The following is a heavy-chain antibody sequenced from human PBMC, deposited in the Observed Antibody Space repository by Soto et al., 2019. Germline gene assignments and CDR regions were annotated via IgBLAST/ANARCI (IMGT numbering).Heavy chain of an antibody. CDR1: GDSISSDGYY. CDR3: AREAAVEGMDV. Sequence: QVQLQESGPGLVKPSQTLSLTCTVSGDSISSDGYYWSWIRQHPGKGLEWIGYIYHSGNTYYNPSIKSRVTISADNSKNQVSLKVSSVTAADTAVYYCAREAAVEGMDVWGQGTMVTVS. D-gene: IGHD2-15*01. V-gene: IGHV4-31*03. J-gene: IGHJ6*02. CDR2: IYHSGNT.